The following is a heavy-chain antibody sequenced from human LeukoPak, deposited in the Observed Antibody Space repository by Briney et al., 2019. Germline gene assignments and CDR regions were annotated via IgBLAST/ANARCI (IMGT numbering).Heavy chain of an antibody. J-gene: IGHJ4*02. CDR2: INPNSGGT. D-gene: IGHD1-20*01. V-gene: IGHV1-2*02. CDR1: RGTFSSYA. Sequence: ASVKVSCKASRGTFSSYAISWVRQAPGQGLEWMGWINPNSGGTNYAQKFQGRVTMTRDTSISTAYMELSRLRSDDTAVYYCARGQSFRATYNWNDESEGGNPFDYWGQGTLVTVSS. CDR3: ARGQSFRATYNWNDESEGGNPFDY.